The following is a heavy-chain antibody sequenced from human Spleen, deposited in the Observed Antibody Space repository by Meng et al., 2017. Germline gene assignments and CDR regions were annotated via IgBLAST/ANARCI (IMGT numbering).Heavy chain of an antibody. CDR3: ARGVPYYYGSGSYPYFQH. CDR2: INHSGST. J-gene: IGHJ1*01. CDR1: GGSFSGYY. V-gene: IGHV4-34*01. D-gene: IGHD3-10*01. Sequence: QVPLQQWGAGLLKPSETLSLPCAVYGGSFSGYYWSWIRQPPGKGLEWIGEINHSGSTNYNPSLKSRVTISVDTSKNQFSLKLSSVTAADTAVYYCARGVPYYYGSGSYPYFQHWGQGTLVTVSS.